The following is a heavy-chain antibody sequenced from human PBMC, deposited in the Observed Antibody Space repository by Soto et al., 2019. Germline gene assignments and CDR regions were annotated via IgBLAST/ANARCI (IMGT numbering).Heavy chain of an antibody. J-gene: IGHJ5*02. D-gene: IGHD2-2*01. V-gene: IGHV3-23*01. Sequence: EVQLLESGGGLVQPGGSLRLSCAASGFTFSGSAMSWVRQAPGKGLEWVSGISTGGGSTDYADSVKGRFTISRDNSKNTLYLLMSSLRAKDTAVYYCARNVLRGYCSSSSCPFDPWGQGTLVTVSS. CDR2: ISTGGGST. CDR1: GFTFSGSA. CDR3: ARNVLRGYCSSSSCPFDP.